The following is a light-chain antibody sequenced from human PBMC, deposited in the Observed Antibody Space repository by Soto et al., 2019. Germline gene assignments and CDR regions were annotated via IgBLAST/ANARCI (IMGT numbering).Light chain of an antibody. J-gene: IGKJ1*01. Sequence: EIVMTQSPGTLSVSPGERATLACRASQSLRSSYLAWYQQKPGQAPRLLIYDASNRATGIPARFSGSGSGTDFTLTISSLEPEDFSVYYCQQRSNWPRTFGQGTKVDIK. CDR1: QSLRSSY. CDR3: QQRSNWPRT. V-gene: IGKV3-11*01. CDR2: DAS.